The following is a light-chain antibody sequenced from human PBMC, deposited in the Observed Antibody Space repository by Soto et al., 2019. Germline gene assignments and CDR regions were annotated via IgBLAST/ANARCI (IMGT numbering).Light chain of an antibody. CDR3: CSYAGSYTPVV. V-gene: IGLV2-11*01. J-gene: IGLJ2*01. CDR1: SIDVGGYNY. Sequence: QSALTQPRSVSGSPVQSVTISCTGTSIDVGGYNYVSWYQQHPGKAPKLMIYDVSKRPSGVPDRFSGSKSGNTASLTISGLQAEDEADYYCCSYAGSYTPVVFGGGTKLTVL. CDR2: DVS.